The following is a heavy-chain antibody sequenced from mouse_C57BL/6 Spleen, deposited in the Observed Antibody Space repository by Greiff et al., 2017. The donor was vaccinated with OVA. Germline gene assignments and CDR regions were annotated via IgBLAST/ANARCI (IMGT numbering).Heavy chain of an antibody. D-gene: IGHD3-3*01. CDR2: IHPNSGST. V-gene: IGHV1-64*01. CDR1: GYTFTSYW. CDR3: SSGDGGFFAD. J-gene: IGHJ3*01. Sequence: QVQLQQPGAELVKPGASVKLSCKASGYTFTSYWMHWVKQRPGQGLEWIGMIHPNSGSTNYTEKFQSKATLTVDKSSSTAYMHLSSLTSEDAAVYYCSSGDGGFFADWGQGTLVTVSA.